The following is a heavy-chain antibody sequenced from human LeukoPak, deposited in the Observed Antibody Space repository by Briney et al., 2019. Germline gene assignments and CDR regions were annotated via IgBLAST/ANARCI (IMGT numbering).Heavy chain of an antibody. V-gene: IGHV1-46*01. CDR1: GYTFTGYY. D-gene: IGHD6-13*01. J-gene: IGHJ2*01. Sequence: ASVKVSCKASGYTFTGYYMHWVRQAPGQGLEWMGIINPSGGSTSYAQKFQGRVTMTRDTSTSTVYMELSSLRSEDTAVYYCARDPELGQWYFDLWGRGTLVTVSS. CDR2: INPSGGST. CDR3: ARDPELGQWYFDL.